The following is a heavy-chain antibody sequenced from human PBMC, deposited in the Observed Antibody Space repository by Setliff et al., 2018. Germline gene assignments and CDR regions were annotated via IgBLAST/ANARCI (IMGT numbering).Heavy chain of an antibody. CDR1: GYTFTSYD. J-gene: IGHJ4*02. CDR2: MNPNSGNT. D-gene: IGHD3-3*01. Sequence: ASVKVSCKASGYTFTSYDINWVRQATGQGLEWMGWMNPNSGNTGYAQKFQGRVTITRKTPISTAYMELSNLRSEDTAVYYCARRGLGYDFWSGYYTMYYFDYWGQGTLVTVSS. CDR3: ARRGLGYDFWSGYYTMYYFDY. V-gene: IGHV1-8*03.